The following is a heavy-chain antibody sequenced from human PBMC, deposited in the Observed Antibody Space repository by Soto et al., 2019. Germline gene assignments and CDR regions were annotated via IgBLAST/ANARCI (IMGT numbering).Heavy chain of an antibody. D-gene: IGHD3-10*01. CDR3: AREPYYYGSGSYDY. CDR1: GDTFTGYY. Sequence: ASVKVSCKASGDTFTGYYMHWVRRAPGQGLEWMGWINPNSGGTNYAQKFQGRVTMTRDTSISTAYMELSRLRSDDTAVYYCAREPYYYGSGSYDYWGQGTLVTVSS. CDR2: INPNSGGT. J-gene: IGHJ4*02. V-gene: IGHV1-2*02.